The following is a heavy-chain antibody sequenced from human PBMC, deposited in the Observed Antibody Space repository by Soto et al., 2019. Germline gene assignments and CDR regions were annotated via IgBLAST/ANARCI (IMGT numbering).Heavy chain of an antibody. CDR3: ARFTHYHGMDV. Sequence: QVQLQESGPGLVKPSQTLSLTCTVSGGSISSGDYYWSWIRQTPGKGLEWIGYIYYSGSTYYNPSLKRRVPISVDTSKNPFSLKLSSVTAADTAVYYCARFTHYHGMDVWGQGTTVTVSS. CDR1: GGSISSGDYY. CDR2: IYYSGST. J-gene: IGHJ6*02. V-gene: IGHV4-30-4*01.